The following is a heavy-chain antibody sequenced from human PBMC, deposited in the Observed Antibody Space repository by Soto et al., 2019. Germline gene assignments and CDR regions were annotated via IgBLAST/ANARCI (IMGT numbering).Heavy chain of an antibody. J-gene: IGHJ6*02. D-gene: IGHD3-10*01. CDR2: IYYSGST. CDR3: ARITMVRGIIIAYYYYGMDV. Sequence: SETLSLTCTVSGGSISSSSYYWGWIRQPPGKGLEWLGSIYYSGSTYYNPSLKSRVTISVDTSKNQFSLKLSPVTAADTAVYYCARITMVRGIIIAYYYYGMDVWGQGTTVTVSS. V-gene: IGHV4-39*01. CDR1: GGSISSSSYY.